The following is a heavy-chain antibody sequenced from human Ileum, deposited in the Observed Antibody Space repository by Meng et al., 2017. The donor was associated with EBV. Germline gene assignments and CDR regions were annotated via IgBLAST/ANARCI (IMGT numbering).Heavy chain of an antibody. CDR3: ARVGDYAYKD. CDR2: INGDGTST. D-gene: IGHD4-17*01. J-gene: IGHJ1*01. CDR1: GLTFSSFW. Sequence: EGQLGESGGGFVQPGGSLRLSCAVSGLTFSSFWMHWVRQGPGKGLVWVSRINGDGTSTSYADSVKGRFTISRDNAKNTLYLQMNSLRAEDTAVYYCARVGDYAYKDWGQGTLVTVSS. V-gene: IGHV3-74*01.